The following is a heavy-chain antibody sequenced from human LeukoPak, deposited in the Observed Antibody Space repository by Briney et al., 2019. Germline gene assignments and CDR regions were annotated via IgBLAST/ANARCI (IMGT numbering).Heavy chain of an antibody. CDR3: ARVLSGSWDWFDP. CDR1: GFTFSRYW. CDR2: INPDGSTT. D-gene: IGHD3-22*01. Sequence: GGSLRLSCAASGFTFSRYWIRWVRQAPGKGLEWVSRINPDGSTTTYADSVKGRFTISRDNAKNTVYLQMNSLRAEDTAVYYCARVLSGSWDWFDPWGQGTLVTVSS. J-gene: IGHJ5*02. V-gene: IGHV3-74*01.